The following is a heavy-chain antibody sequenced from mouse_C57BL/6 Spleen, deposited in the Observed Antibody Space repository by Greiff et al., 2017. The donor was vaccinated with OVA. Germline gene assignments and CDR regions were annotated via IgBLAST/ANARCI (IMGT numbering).Heavy chain of an antibody. CDR1: GFTFSDYG. J-gene: IGHJ3*01. Sequence: EVKLVESGGGLVKPGGSLKLSCAASGFTFSDYGMPWVRQAPEKGLEWVAYISSGSSTIYYADTVKGRFTITRDNAKNTLFLQMTSLRSECTAMYYCAGEDRGAYDYAWFAYWGQGTLVTVSA. D-gene: IGHD2-4*01. CDR2: ISSGSSTI. V-gene: IGHV5-17*01. CDR3: AGEDRGAYDYAWFAY.